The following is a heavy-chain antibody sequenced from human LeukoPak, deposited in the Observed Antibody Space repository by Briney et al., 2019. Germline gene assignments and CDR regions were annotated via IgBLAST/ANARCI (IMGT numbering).Heavy chain of an antibody. V-gene: IGHV3-9*01. D-gene: IGHD3-10*01. CDR3: AKGPGEYRGLIDY. CDR1: GFTFDDYA. J-gene: IGHJ4*02. CDR2: ISWNSGSI. Sequence: PGRSLRLSCAAPGFTFDDYAMHWVRQAPGKGLEWVSSISWNSGSIGYADSVKGRFTISRDNAKNSLYLQMNSLRAEDTALYYCAKGPGEYRGLIDYWGQGTLVTVSS.